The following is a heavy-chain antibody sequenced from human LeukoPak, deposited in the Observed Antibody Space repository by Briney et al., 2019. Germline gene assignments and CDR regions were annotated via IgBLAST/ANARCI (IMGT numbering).Heavy chain of an antibody. J-gene: IGHJ4*02. V-gene: IGHV3-30*04. CDR1: GFTFDDYA. D-gene: IGHD6-19*01. Sequence: PGGSLRLSCAASGFTFDDYAMQWVRQAPGKGLEWVAVISYDGSKKYYADSVKGRFTISRDDSKNTLYLQMNSLRGEDTAVYYCARSRSASTSGWYDYFDYWGRGTLVTVSS. CDR3: ARSRSASTSGWYDYFDY. CDR2: ISYDGSKK.